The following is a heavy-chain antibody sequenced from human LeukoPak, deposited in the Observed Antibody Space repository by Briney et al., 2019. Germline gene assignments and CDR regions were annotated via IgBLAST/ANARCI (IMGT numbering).Heavy chain of an antibody. Sequence: PGGSLRLSCAASGFTFSSYSMNWVRQAPGKGLEWVSSISSSSSYIYYADSVKGRFTISRDNAKNSLYLQMNSLRAEDTAVYYCAREVVAATRGWFDPWGQGTLVTVSS. CDR3: AREVVAATRGWFDP. V-gene: IGHV3-21*01. CDR2: ISSSSSYI. J-gene: IGHJ5*02. D-gene: IGHD2-15*01. CDR1: GFTFSSYS.